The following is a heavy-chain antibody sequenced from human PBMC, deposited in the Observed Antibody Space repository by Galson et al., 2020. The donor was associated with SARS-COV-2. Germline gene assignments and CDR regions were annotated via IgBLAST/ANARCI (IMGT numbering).Heavy chain of an antibody. CDR1: GGSISSGGYY. CDR2: IYYRGST. CDR3: ARVRTTMIVVVITSDAFDI. V-gene: IGHV4-31*03. D-gene: IGHD3-22*01. J-gene: IGHJ3*02. Sequence: ETSETLSLTCTVSGGSISSGGYYWSWIRPHTGKGLEWIGYIYYRGSTYYNPSLKSRVTISVDTSKNQFSLKLSSVTAADTAVYYCARVRTTMIVVVITSDAFDILGQGTMVTVSS.